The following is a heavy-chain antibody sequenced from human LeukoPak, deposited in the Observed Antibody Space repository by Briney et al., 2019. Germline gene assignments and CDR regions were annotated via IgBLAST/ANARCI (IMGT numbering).Heavy chain of an antibody. Sequence: PSETLSLTCSVSGGSFSGYSWSWIRQPPGKGLEWIGYIYYSGSSSYNPSLKSRVTMSVDTSMNEFSLKPRSVTAADTAFYYCARSGYFDTIAYSFDLWGQGTLVTVSS. CDR2: IYYSGSS. CDR1: GGSFSGYS. J-gene: IGHJ4*02. D-gene: IGHD3-22*01. V-gene: IGHV4-59*01. CDR3: ARSGYFDTIAYSFDL.